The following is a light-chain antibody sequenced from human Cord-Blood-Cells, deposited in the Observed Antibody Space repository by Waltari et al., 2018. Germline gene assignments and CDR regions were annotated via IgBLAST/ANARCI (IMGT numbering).Light chain of an antibody. Sequence: QFALTPPASVSGSPGQSITISCTGTSSDVGGYTYVSWYQQHPGKAPKLIIYDFSNRPSGVSNRFCGSKSGNTASLTISGPQAEDEADYYCSSYTSSSTWVFGAGTKLTVL. CDR1: SSDVGGYTY. V-gene: IGLV2-14*03. J-gene: IGLJ3*02. CDR2: DFS. CDR3: SSYTSSSTWV.